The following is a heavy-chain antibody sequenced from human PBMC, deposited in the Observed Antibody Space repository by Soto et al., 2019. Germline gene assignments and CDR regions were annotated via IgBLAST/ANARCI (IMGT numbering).Heavy chain of an antibody. CDR1: GVSISDTSYY. CDR3: ARHGFY. Sequence: SETLSLTCNVSGVSISDTSYYWGWIRQPPGKGLEWIGTIYFNGNTFYNPSLKSRLTISVDTSKNQISLRLTSVTAADTAVYYCARHGFYWGQGTLLTVSS. J-gene: IGHJ4*02. CDR2: IYFNGNT. V-gene: IGHV4-39*01.